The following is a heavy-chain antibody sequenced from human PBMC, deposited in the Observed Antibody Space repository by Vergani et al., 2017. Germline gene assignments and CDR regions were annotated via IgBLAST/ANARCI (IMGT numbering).Heavy chain of an antibody. J-gene: IGHJ6*02. CDR3: ARGRYSSSWYDYYFYGMDV. Sequence: QVQLQESGPGLVKPSETLSLTCTVSGGSISSYYWSWIRQPPGTGLEWIGDIYYSGSTNYNPSLKSRVTISVDTSKNQFSLKLSSVTAADTAVYYCARGRYSSSWYDYYFYGMDVWGQGTTVTVSS. CDR2: IYYSGST. D-gene: IGHD6-13*01. CDR1: GGSISSYY. V-gene: IGHV4-59*01.